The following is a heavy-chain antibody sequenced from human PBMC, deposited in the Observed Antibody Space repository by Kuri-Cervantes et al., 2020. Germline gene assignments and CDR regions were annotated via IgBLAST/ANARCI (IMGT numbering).Heavy chain of an antibody. D-gene: IGHD3-3*01. V-gene: IGHV3-21*01. Sequence: GGSLRLSCAASEFTFSSYSMNWVRQAPGKGLEWVSSISSSSSYIYYADSVKGRFTISRDNAKNSLYLQMNSLRAEDTAVYYCARDFLEWLLGPTNWFDPWGQGTLVTVSS. CDR2: ISSSSSYI. CDR1: EFTFSSYS. J-gene: IGHJ5*02. CDR3: ARDFLEWLLGPTNWFDP.